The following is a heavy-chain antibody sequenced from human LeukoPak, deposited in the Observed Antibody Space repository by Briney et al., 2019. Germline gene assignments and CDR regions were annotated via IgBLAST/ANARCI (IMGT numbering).Heavy chain of an antibody. CDR3: ARGPRQNYYGSGSYYAGAAHFDY. V-gene: IGHV1-69*13. J-gene: IGHJ4*02. Sequence: SLKVSCKSSGCTFTSYIFNWVRQAPGQGLEWMGRLIPISGTANYAQKFQGRVTITADESTNTAYMELSGLRSEDTAMYYCARGPRQNYYGSGSYYAGAAHFDYWGQGTLVTVSS. CDR2: LIPISGTA. CDR1: GCTFTSYI. D-gene: IGHD3-10*01.